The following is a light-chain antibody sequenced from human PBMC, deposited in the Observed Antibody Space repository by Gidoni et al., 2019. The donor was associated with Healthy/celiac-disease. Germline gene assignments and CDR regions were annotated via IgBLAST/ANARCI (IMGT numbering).Light chain of an antibody. CDR3: QSYDSSLSGWV. J-gene: IGLJ3*02. V-gene: IGLV1-40*01. CDR1: SSNIGAGYD. Sequence: QSVQKQPPSVSGAPGQRVTISCTGSSSNIGAGYDVHWYQQLPGTAPKLLIYGNSNRPSGVPDRFSGSKSGTSASLAITGLQAEDEADYYCQSYDSSLSGWVFGGGTKLTVL. CDR2: GNS.